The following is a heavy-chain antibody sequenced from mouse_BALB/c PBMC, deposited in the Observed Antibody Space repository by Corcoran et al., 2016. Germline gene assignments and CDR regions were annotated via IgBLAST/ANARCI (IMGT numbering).Heavy chain of an antibody. D-gene: IGHD2-2*01. CDR2: INTYTGEP. V-gene: IGHV9-3-1*01. CDR1: GYTFTNYG. J-gene: IGHJ4*01. CDR3: ARGYYYAMDY. Sequence: QIQFVQSGPELKKPGETVKISCKASGYTFTNYGMNWVKQAPGKGLKWMGWINTYTGEPTYADDFKGRFAFSLETSASTAYLQINNLKNEDTATYFCARGYYYAMDYWGQGTSVTVSS.